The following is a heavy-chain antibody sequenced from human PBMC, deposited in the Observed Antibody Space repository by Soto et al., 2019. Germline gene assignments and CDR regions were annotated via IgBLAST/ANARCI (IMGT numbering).Heavy chain of an antibody. CDR2: INHSGST. V-gene: IGHV4-34*01. CDR1: GGSFSGYD. J-gene: IGHJ5*02. CDR3: ARGLITIFGVVIKTPGFVFDP. D-gene: IGHD3-3*01. Sequence: ASETLSLTCAVDGGSFSGYDLSWIRQPPGKGLEWIGEINHSGSTNYNPSLKSRVTISVDTSKNQFSLKLSSVTAADTAVYYCARGLITIFGVVIKTPGFVFDPWGQGTLVTVSS.